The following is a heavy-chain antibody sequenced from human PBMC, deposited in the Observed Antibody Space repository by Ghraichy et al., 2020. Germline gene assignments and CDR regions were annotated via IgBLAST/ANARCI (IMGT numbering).Heavy chain of an antibody. D-gene: IGHD6-19*01. V-gene: IGHV1-69*13. Sequence: SVKVSCKASGGTFSSYAISWVRQAPGQGLEWMGGIIPIFGTANYAQKFQGRVTITADESTSTAYMELSSLRSEDTAVYYCARGGSEDLVNWFDPWGQGTLVTVSS. CDR3: ARGGSEDLVNWFDP. CDR2: IIPIFGTA. CDR1: GGTFSSYA. J-gene: IGHJ5*02.